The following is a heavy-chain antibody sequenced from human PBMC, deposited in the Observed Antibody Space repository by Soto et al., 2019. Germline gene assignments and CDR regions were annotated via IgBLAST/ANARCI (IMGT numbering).Heavy chain of an antibody. J-gene: IGHJ4*02. CDR1: GFTFSGYA. Sequence: QVHLVESGGGVVQPGRSLRLSCAASGFTFSGYAMHWVRQAPGKGPEWVAVISYDGSKTYHADSVKGRFTISRDNSKNTLYLQMNSLRAEDTAVYYCATENKNWELLYWGQGTLVTVSS. V-gene: IGHV3-30-3*01. CDR3: ATENKNWELLY. CDR2: ISYDGSKT. D-gene: IGHD1-26*01.